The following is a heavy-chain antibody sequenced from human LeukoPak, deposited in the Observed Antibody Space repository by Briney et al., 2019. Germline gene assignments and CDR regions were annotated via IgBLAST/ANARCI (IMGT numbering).Heavy chain of an antibody. CDR1: GFTFTSYA. CDR3: AKMSAGYYDSSGYQFDY. D-gene: IGHD3-22*01. CDR2: ISGSSGST. Sequence: GGSLRLSCAASGFTFTSYAMSWVRQAPGKGLEWVSSISGSSGSTYYADSVKGRFTVSRDNSKNTLFLQMNSLRAEDTAVHYCAKMSAGYYDSSGYQFDYWGQGTLVTVSS. V-gene: IGHV3-23*01. J-gene: IGHJ4*02.